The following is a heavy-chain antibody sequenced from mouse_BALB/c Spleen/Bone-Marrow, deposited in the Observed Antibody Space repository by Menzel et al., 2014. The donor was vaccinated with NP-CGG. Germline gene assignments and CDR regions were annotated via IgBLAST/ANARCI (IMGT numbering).Heavy chain of an antibody. D-gene: IGHD2-14*01. CDR3: SAYYKYLAWFAY. V-gene: IGHV14-3*02. CDR2: IDPANGNT. J-gene: IGHJ3*01. CDR1: GFNIKDTY. Sequence: VQLQQPGAEFVKPGASVKLSCTASGFNIKDTYMHWVKQRPEQGLEWIGRIDPANGNTKYDPKFQGKATITAYTSSNTAYLQVSSVTSRDTAVYYCSAYYKYLAWFAYWGQGTLVTVSA.